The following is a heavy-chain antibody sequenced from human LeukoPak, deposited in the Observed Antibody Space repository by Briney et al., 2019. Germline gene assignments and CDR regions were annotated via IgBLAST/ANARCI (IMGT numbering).Heavy chain of an antibody. CDR1: GFTFSGSA. Sequence: GGSLRLSCAASGFTFSGSAMHWVRQASGKGLEWVGRIRSEANSYATAYAASVKGRFTISRDDSKNTAYLQMNSLKTEDTAVYYCTRHPGLVLYRKHPNYYYMDVWGKGTTVTVSS. V-gene: IGHV3-73*01. CDR2: IRSEANSYAT. D-gene: IGHD2-8*01. J-gene: IGHJ6*03. CDR3: TRHPGLVLYRKHPNYYYMDV.